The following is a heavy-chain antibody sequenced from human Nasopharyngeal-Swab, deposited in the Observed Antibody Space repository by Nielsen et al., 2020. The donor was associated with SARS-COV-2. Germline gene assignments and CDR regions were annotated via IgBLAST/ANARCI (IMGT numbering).Heavy chain of an antibody. CDR3: AKCRGPWTVATGAFDV. D-gene: IGHD4-17*01. V-gene: IGHV3-30-3*02. J-gene: IGHJ3*01. CDR1: GFTFSSYA. Sequence: GESLKISCAASGFTFSSYAMHWVRQAPGKGLVWVALISYDGSNKYYADSVKGRFTISRDNSKNTLYLQMNSLRAGDTAVYYCAKCRGPWTVATGAFDVWGQGTVITVSS. CDR2: ISYDGSNK.